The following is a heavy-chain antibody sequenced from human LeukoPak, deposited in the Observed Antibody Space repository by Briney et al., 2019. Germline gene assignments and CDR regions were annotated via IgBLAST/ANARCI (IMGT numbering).Heavy chain of an antibody. V-gene: IGHV1-8*01. CDR1: GYTFTSYD. CDR2: MNPNSGNT. J-gene: IGHJ4*02. Sequence: ASVKVSCKASGYTFTSYDINWVRQATGQGLEWMGWMNPNSGNTSYAQKFQGRVTMTRNTSISTAYMELSSLRSEDTAVYYCARGLGFGEFSDYWGQGTLVTVSS. D-gene: IGHD3-10*01. CDR3: ARGLGFGEFSDY.